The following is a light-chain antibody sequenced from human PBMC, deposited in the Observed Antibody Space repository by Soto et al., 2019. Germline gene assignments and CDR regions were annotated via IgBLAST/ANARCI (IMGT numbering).Light chain of an antibody. V-gene: IGKV3-15*01. CDR3: QQYNNWPGT. Sequence: EIGMTQSPATLSVSAGERATLSCMASESVSSNLAWYQQKPGQAPRLLIYGASTRATGIPARFSGSGSGTEFTLTISSLQSEDFAVYYCQQYNNWPGTFGQGTKWIS. CDR2: GAS. CDR1: ESVSSN. J-gene: IGKJ1*01.